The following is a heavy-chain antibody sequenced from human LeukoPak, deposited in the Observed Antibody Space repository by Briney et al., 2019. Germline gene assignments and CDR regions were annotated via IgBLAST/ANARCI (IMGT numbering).Heavy chain of an antibody. D-gene: IGHD6-13*01. CDR3: GRGGIAAAASGIDY. Sequence: SEALSLTCAVSGGSISSGGYSWSWIRQPPGKGLEWIGYIYQNGNTYYNPSLKSRVTISVDRSKNQFSLNLSSVTAADTAVYYCGRGGIAAAASGIDYWGQGTLVAVSS. CDR2: IYQNGNT. J-gene: IGHJ4*02. V-gene: IGHV4-30-2*01. CDR1: GGSISSGGYS.